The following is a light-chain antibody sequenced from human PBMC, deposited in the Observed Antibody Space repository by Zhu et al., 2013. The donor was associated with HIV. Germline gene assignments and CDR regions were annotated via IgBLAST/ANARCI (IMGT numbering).Light chain of an antibody. Sequence: AIRMTQSPSSFSASTGDRVTITCRASQGISSFLAWYQQKPGKAPKVLIYAASSLQSGVPSRFSGSGSGTNFTLTISSLQPEDFSTYFCLQHGHYPWTFGQTTRVEF. CDR2: AAS. V-gene: IGKV1-8*01. CDR3: LQHGHYPWT. J-gene: IGKJ1*01. CDR1: QGISSF.